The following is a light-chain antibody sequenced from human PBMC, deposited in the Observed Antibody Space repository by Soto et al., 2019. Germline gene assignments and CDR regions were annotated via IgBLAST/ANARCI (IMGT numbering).Light chain of an antibody. CDR3: QKYNGAPPLFT. Sequence: DIQMTQSPSSLSASVGDRVTITCRAGHDIGNSLAWYQQKPGQVPKLVIFAASTLQSGVPSRVSGSGSGTEFTFTINSLQPEDVATDYWQKYNGAPPLFTFGRGTKVDIK. CDR1: HDIGNS. V-gene: IGKV1-27*01. J-gene: IGKJ3*01. CDR2: AAS.